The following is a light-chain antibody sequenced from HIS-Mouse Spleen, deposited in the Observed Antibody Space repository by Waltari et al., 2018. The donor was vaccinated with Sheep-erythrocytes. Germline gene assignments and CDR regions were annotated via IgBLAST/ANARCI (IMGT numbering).Light chain of an antibody. Sequence: DIQLTQSPSFLSASVGDRVTITCRASQGISSYLSWYQQKPWQATKLLIYAASTLQSGVPSRFSGSGSGTEFTLTISSLQPEDFATYYCQQLNSYPHTFGQGTKLEIK. V-gene: IGKV1-9*01. CDR2: AAS. J-gene: IGKJ2*01. CDR3: QQLNSYPHT. CDR1: QGISSY.